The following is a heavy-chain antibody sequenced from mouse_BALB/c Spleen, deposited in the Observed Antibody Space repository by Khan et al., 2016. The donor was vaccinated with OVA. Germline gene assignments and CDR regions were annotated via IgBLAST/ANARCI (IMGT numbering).Heavy chain of an antibody. CDR3: ATSYYYGYYFDY. Sequence: EVELVESGGGLVQPGGSRKLSCAASGFTFSSYGMHWVRQAPEKGLEWVAYISGDSSTIYYTDTVKGRFTISRDNPKNTLSLQMTSLMSEDTAIYYCATSYYYGYYFDYWGPGTTLTVSS. CDR2: ISGDSSTI. V-gene: IGHV5-17*02. CDR1: GFTFSSYG. D-gene: IGHD1-1*01. J-gene: IGHJ2*01.